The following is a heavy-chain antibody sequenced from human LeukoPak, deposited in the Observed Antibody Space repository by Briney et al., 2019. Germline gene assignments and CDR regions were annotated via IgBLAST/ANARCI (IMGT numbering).Heavy chain of an antibody. CDR3: ARLSTSDYGGNAPDY. V-gene: IGHV4-59*08. D-gene: IGHD4-23*01. J-gene: IGHJ4*02. Sequence: PSETLSLTCTVSGGSIRSYYWSWIRQPPGKGLEWSGYIYDSGSTNDNPSLNSRITISVDTSKNQFSLMLSSGTAADTAVYYCARLSTSDYGGNAPDYWGKGTLVPVSS. CDR2: IYDSGST. CDR1: GGSIRSYY.